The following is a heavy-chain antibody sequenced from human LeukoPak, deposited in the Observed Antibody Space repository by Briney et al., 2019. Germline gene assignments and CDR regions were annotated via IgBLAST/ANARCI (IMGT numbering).Heavy chain of an antibody. CDR2: ISSSGRTI. V-gene: IGHV3-48*03. D-gene: IGHD6-25*01. J-gene: IGHJ4*02. CDR1: GFTFSGSA. CDR3: AREDASGFDY. Sequence: GGPLRLSCAASGFTFSGSAMHWVRQASGKGLEWVSYISSSGRTIYYADSVKGRFTISRDNAKNSLYLQMNSLRAEDTAVYYCAREDASGFDYWGQGTLVTVSS.